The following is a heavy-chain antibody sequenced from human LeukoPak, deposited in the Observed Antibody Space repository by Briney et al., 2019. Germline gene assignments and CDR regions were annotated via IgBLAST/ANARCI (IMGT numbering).Heavy chain of an antibody. Sequence: PSETLSLTCTVSGGSISSYYWSWIRQPPGKGLEWIGYIYYSGSTNYNPSLKSRVTISVDTSKNQFSLKLSSVTAADTAVYYCARDAYYCSGGSCYRYFDYWGQGTLVTVSS. V-gene: IGHV4-59*01. CDR2: IYYSGST. D-gene: IGHD2-15*01. CDR3: ARDAYYCSGGSCYRYFDY. CDR1: GGSISSYY. J-gene: IGHJ4*02.